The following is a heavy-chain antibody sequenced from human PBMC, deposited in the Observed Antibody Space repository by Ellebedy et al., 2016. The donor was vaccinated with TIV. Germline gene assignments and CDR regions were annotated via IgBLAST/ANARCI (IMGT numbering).Heavy chain of an antibody. CDR1: GVSISDYY. Sequence: MPSETLSLTCSVSGVSISDYYWSWIRQPPGQGLEWIGYVYHTGSTNYNPSLRSRVTLAVDTPKNEFSLKLSSVTTADTAVYYCARRYSGSSYHYFDYWGQGTLVIVSS. V-gene: IGHV4-59*01. J-gene: IGHJ4*02. CDR3: ARRYSGSSYHYFDY. CDR2: VYHTGST. D-gene: IGHD1-26*01.